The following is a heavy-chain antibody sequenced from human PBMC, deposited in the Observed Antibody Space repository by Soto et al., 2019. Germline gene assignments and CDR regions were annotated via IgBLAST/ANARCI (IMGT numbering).Heavy chain of an antibody. D-gene: IGHD7-27*01. CDR3: ARERTPRTGFDY. Sequence: SETLSLTCTVSVGSITGYYWSWIRQSPGKGLEWTGCSYYTGATNYNPSLKSRVTISVDTSKNQFSLTLSSATAADTAVYYCARERTPRTGFDYWGQGTLVTVSS. V-gene: IGHV4-59*01. CDR1: VGSITGYY. CDR2: SYYTGAT. J-gene: IGHJ4*02.